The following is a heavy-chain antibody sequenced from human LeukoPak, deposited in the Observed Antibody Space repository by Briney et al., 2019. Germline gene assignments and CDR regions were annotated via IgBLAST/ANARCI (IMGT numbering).Heavy chain of an antibody. CDR2: LYSVGGT. V-gene: IGHV3-53*04. CDR3: ARWRPIDAFDI. Sequence: PGGSLRLSCAASGFNVSSNYMSWVRQAPGKGLEWVSVLYSVGGTYYADSVQGRFTISRHNSRNTLYLQVNSLRPEDTAMYYCARWRPIDAFDIWGQGTMVIVSS. CDR1: GFNVSSNY. D-gene: IGHD3-3*01. J-gene: IGHJ3*02.